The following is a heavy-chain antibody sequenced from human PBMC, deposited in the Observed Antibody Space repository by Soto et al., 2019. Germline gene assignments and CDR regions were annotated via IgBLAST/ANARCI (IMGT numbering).Heavy chain of an antibody. CDR3: AREFVVVAATGERNYYGMDV. CDR1: GFTFSSYA. Sequence: QVQLVESGGGVVQPGRSLRLSCAASGFTFSSYAMHWVRQAPGKGLAWVAVISYDGSNKYYADSVKGRFTISRDNSKNTLYLQMNSLRAEDTAVYYCAREFVVVAATGERNYYGMDVWGQGTTVTVSS. CDR2: ISYDGSNK. D-gene: IGHD2-15*01. V-gene: IGHV3-30-3*01. J-gene: IGHJ6*02.